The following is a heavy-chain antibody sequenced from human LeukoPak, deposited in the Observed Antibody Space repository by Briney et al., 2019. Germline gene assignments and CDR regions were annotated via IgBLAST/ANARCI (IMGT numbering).Heavy chain of an antibody. J-gene: IGHJ5*02. CDR1: GGSISSSSYY. Sequence: SETLSLTCTVSGGSISSSSYYWGWIRQPPGKGLEWNGSIYYSGSTYYNPSLKSRVTISVDTSKNQFSLKLSSVTAADTAVYYCARGYKNYYGSGSSMNWFDPWGQGTLVTVSS. CDR2: IYYSGST. CDR3: ARGYKNYYGSGSSMNWFDP. V-gene: IGHV4-39*07. D-gene: IGHD3-10*01.